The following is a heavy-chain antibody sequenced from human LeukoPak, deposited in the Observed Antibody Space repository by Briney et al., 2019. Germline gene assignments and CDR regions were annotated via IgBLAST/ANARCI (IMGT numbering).Heavy chain of an antibody. CDR3: ARLELKQLLGYYYYYYMDV. Sequence: SETLSLTCAVYGGSFSGYYWSWIRQPPGKGLEWIGEINHSGSTNYNPSLKSRVTISVDTSKNQFSLKLSSVTAADTAVYYCARLELKQLLGYYYYYYMDVWGKGTTVTVSS. J-gene: IGHJ6*03. V-gene: IGHV4-34*01. CDR2: INHSGST. CDR1: GGSFSGYY. D-gene: IGHD6-6*01.